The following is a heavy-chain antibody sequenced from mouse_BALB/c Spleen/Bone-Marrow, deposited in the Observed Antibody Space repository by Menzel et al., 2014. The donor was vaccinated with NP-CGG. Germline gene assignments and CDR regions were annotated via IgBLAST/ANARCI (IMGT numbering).Heavy chain of an antibody. CDR1: GFAFSNYD. V-gene: IGHV5-12-1*01. D-gene: IGHD1-1*01. Sequence: EVQRVESGGGLVKPGGSLKVSCAASGFAFSNYDMSWVRQTPEKRLEWVAYISSGGGSTYYPDTVKGRFTIARDNAKNTLYLQMSSLKSEDTAMYYCARHDSCCYYARDYWGQGASVTVSS. CDR3: ARHDSCCYYARDY. CDR2: ISSGGGST. J-gene: IGHJ4*01.